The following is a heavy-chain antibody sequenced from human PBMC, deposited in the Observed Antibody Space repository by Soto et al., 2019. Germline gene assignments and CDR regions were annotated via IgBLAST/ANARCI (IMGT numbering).Heavy chain of an antibody. Sequence: ASVKVSCKASGYTFTSYGISWVRQTPGQGLEWMGWISAYNANINYAQKLQGRVTMTTDTSTNTAYMELRSLRSDDTAVYFCARDRLGVTGDYWGQGTLVTVSS. CDR1: GYTFTSYG. D-gene: IGHD1-26*01. CDR2: ISAYNANI. CDR3: ARDRLGVTGDY. V-gene: IGHV1-18*01. J-gene: IGHJ4*02.